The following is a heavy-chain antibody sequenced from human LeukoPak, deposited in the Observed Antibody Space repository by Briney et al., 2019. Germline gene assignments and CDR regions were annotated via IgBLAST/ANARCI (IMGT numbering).Heavy chain of an antibody. CDR1: GFTFSSYA. CDR3: ATQSSGWSNSFDY. Sequence: PGGSLRLSCAASGFTFSSYAMSWVRQAPGKGLEWVSAISGSGGSTYYADSVKGRFTISRDNSKNTLYLQMNSLRAEGTAVYYCATQSSGWSNSFDYWGQGTLVTVSS. CDR2: ISGSGGST. V-gene: IGHV3-23*01. D-gene: IGHD6-19*01. J-gene: IGHJ4*02.